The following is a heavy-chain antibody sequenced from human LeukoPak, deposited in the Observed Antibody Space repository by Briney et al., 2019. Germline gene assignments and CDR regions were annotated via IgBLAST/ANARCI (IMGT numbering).Heavy chain of an antibody. D-gene: IGHD6-13*01. CDR1: GGSISSSSYY. CDR2: IYYSGST. Sequence: SETLSLTCTVSGGSISSSSYYWGWIRQPPGKGLEWIGSIYYSGSTYYNPSLKSPVTISVDTSKNQFSLKLSSVTAADTAVYYCAKALSSALYSSSWYPFDYWGQGTLVTVSS. J-gene: IGHJ4*02. V-gene: IGHV4-39*01. CDR3: AKALSSALYSSSWYPFDY.